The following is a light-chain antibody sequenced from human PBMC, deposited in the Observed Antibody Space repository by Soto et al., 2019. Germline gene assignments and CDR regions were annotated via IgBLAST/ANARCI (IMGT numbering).Light chain of an antibody. Sequence: EIALTQSPGTLSLSPGERATLSCRSSQRVSSSYLAWYQQKPGQAPRLLIYGASSRATGIPDRFSGRGSGTGMTLTICTLEPDDFAAYYCQQYDSTPRTFGEGTKVDIK. CDR2: GAS. CDR1: QRVSSSY. J-gene: IGKJ1*01. V-gene: IGKV3-20*01. CDR3: QQYDSTPRT.